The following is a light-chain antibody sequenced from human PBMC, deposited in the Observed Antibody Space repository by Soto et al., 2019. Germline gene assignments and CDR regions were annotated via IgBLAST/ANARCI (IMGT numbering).Light chain of an antibody. CDR1: QSISSY. CDR2: AAS. Sequence: DLQMTQSPSSLSSCVVSTVTTPRRASQSISSYLNWYQQKPGKAPKLLTYAASSLQSGVPSRFSGSGSGTDFTLTISSLEPEDFAVYYCQHRSNWPLTFGGGIKVDIK. J-gene: IGKJ4*01. V-gene: IGKV1-39*01. CDR3: QHRSNWPLT.